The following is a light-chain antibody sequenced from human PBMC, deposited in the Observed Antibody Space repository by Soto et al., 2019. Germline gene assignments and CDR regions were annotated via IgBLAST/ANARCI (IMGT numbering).Light chain of an antibody. CDR2: HAS. J-gene: IGKJ2*01. CDR1: QSLNNN. Sequence: EIVMTQSPATLSASPGDRATLSCWASQSLNNNLVWYQQKPGHPPRLLIYHASTRAAGVPARFSGSGYGTEFPLPISSLQSEDFAVYYSQQFEQSPPLFSFGQGTRVDIK. CDR3: QQFEQSPPLFS. V-gene: IGKV3-15*01.